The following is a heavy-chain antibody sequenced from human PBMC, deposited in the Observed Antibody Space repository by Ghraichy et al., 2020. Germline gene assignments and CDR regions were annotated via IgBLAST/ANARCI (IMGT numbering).Heavy chain of an antibody. CDR3: ATSNLITGWLGY. D-gene: IGHD3-16*01. CDR1: GYTLTELS. V-gene: IGHV1-24*01. J-gene: IGHJ4*02. CDR2: FDPEDGET. Sequence: ASVKVSCKVSGYTLTELSMHWVRQAPGKGLEWMGGFDPEDGETIYAQKFQGRVTMTEDTSTDTAYMELSSLRSEDTAVYYCATSNLITGWLGYWGQGTLVTVSS.